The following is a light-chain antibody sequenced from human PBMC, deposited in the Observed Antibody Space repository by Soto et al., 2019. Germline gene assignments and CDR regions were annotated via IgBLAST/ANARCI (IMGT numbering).Light chain of an antibody. J-gene: IGKJ5*01. CDR1: QTINNY. V-gene: IGKV1-39*01. CDR2: AAS. CDR3: QHADSFPLIT. Sequence: DIQMTQSPSSLSASVRDRVTITCRASQTINNYLNWYQQRPGKAPKLLIYAASILQGGVPSRFSGSGSGTDFTLTISGLQSEDFATYYCQHADSFPLITFGQGTRL.